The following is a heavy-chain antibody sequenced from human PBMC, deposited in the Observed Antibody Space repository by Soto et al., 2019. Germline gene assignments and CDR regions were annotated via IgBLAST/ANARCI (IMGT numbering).Heavy chain of an antibody. D-gene: IGHD2-8*01. CDR2: IIPIFGTA. J-gene: IGHJ6*02. CDR3: ARGGYCTNGVCPEYYYGMDV. Sequence: GASVKVSCKASGGTFSSYAISWVRQAPGQGLEWMGGIIPIFGTANYAQKFQGRVTITADESTSTAYMELSSLRSEDTAVYYCARGGYCTNGVCPEYYYGMDVWGQGTTVTVSS. V-gene: IGHV1-69*13. CDR1: GGTFSSYA.